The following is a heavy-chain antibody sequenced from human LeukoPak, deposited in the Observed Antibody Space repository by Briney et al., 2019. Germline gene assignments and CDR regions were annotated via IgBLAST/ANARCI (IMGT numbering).Heavy chain of an antibody. CDR2: IHYSGST. CDR1: GGSISSGGYY. CDR3: ARSNRTPWFGELLPYMDV. V-gene: IGHV4-61*08. D-gene: IGHD3-10*01. J-gene: IGHJ6*03. Sequence: SETLSLTCTVSGGSISSGGYYWSWIRQHPGKGLEWIGYIHYSGSTNYNPSLKSRVTISVDTSKNQFSLKLSSVTAADTAVYYCARSNRTPWFGELLPYMDVWGKGTTVTVSS.